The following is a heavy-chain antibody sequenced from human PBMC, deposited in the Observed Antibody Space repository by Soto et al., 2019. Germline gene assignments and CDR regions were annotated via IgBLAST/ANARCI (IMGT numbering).Heavy chain of an antibody. CDR2: IYSSGAT. D-gene: IGHD3-10*01. CDR1: GFIVSHNY. Sequence: HPGGSLRLSCIPSGFIVSHNYMSWVRQAPGTGLEWVSVIYSSGATYYADSVKGRFTISRDDSKNTLYLQMTSLRAEDSAVYYCARGSKESYPGSRIFDFWGRGTLVTVSS. CDR3: ARGSKESYPGSRIFDF. J-gene: IGHJ4*02. V-gene: IGHV3-53*01.